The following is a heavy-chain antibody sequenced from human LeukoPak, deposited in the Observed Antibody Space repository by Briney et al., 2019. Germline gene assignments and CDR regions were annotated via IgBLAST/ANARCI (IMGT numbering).Heavy chain of an antibody. D-gene: IGHD3-3*01. V-gene: IGHV4-34*01. J-gene: IGHJ4*02. Sequence: SETLSLTCAVYGGSFSGYYWSWIRQPPGKGLEWIGEINHSGSTNCNPSLKSRVTISVETSKNQFSLKLSSVTAADTAVYYCARASYDFWSGYPTRFDYWGQGTLVTVSS. CDR1: GGSFSGYY. CDR2: INHSGST. CDR3: ARASYDFWSGYPTRFDY.